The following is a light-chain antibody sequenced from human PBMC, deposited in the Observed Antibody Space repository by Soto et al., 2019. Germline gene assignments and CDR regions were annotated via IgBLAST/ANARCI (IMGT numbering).Light chain of an antibody. Sequence: FQLNKSASSLSACVGDRVAITCRASQSFSTYLAWYQQKPGKVPKLLIYDASSLETGVPSRFSGSGSGTEFTLTISSLQPDDFATYYCQQYNTYSTFGRGTKVDIK. CDR2: DAS. CDR3: QQYNTYST. J-gene: IGKJ1*01. CDR1: QSFSTY. V-gene: IGKV1-5*01.